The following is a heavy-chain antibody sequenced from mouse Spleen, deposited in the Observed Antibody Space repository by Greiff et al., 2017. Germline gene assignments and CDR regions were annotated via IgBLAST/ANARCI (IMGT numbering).Heavy chain of an antibody. CDR3: AREGDGSSEDYAMDY. V-gene: IGHV5-12*02. Sequence: EVMLVESGGGLVQPGGSLKLSCATSGFTFSDYYMYWVRQTPEKRLEWVAYISNGGGSTYYPDTVKGRFTISRDNAKNTLYLQMSRLKSEDTAMYYCAREGDGSSEDYAMDYWGQGTSVTVSS. CDR2: ISNGGGST. J-gene: IGHJ4*01. CDR1: GFTFSDYY. D-gene: IGHD1-1*01.